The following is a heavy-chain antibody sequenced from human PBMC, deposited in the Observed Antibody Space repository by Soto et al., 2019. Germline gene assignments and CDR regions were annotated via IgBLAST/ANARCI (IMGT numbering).Heavy chain of an antibody. V-gene: IGHV1-69*13. D-gene: IGHD5-12*01. Sequence: GASVKVSCQASGGSFSNFGISWVRQAPGQGLEWMGGIVPVFGRPNYAQRFRGRLTITADESTSTGYMELISLRSDDTAVYYCAREGSGYDFWGQGTQVTVSS. J-gene: IGHJ4*02. CDR3: AREGSGYDF. CDR2: IVPVFGRP. CDR1: GGSFSNFG.